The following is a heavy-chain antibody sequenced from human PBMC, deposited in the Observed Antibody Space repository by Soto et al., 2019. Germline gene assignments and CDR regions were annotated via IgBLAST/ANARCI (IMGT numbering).Heavy chain of an antibody. V-gene: IGHV1-69*02. CDR3: AATQGYCSGGSCYPY. CDR1: GGTFSSYT. Sequence: QVQLVQSGAEVKKPGSSVKVSCKASGGTFSSYTISWVRQAPGQGLEWMGRIIPILGIANYAQKFQGRVTMTADKSTSTAYMELSSLRSEDTAVYYCAATQGYCSGGSCYPYWGQGTLVTVSS. CDR2: IIPILGIA. D-gene: IGHD2-15*01. J-gene: IGHJ4*02.